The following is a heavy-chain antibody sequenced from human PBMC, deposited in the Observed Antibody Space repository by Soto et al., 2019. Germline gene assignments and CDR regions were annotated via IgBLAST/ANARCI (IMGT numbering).Heavy chain of an antibody. J-gene: IGHJ5*02. Sequence: QVQLQELGPGLVKPSETLSLTCTVSGGSISSYYWSWIRQPPGKGLEWIGYIYYTGSSNYNPSLKTRVTISVDTSKNQFSLKLSSVTAADTAVYYCARDNSWDGEYNWFDPWGQGTLVTVSS. D-gene: IGHD3-10*01. CDR2: IYYTGSS. CDR1: GGSISSYY. V-gene: IGHV4-59*01. CDR3: ARDNSWDGEYNWFDP.